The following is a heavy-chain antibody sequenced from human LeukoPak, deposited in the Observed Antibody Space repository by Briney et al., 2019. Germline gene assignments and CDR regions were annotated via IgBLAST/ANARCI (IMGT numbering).Heavy chain of an antibody. Sequence: GGSLRLSCAASGFTFSSYGMHWVRQAPGKGLEWVAVISYDGSNKYYADSVKGRFTISRDNSKNTLYLQMNSLRADDTAVYFCARDRRLSTAASGKGWFDPWGQGTLVSVSS. CDR2: ISYDGSNK. CDR1: GFTFSSYG. J-gene: IGHJ5*02. D-gene: IGHD6-13*01. CDR3: ARDRRLSTAASGKGWFDP. V-gene: IGHV3-30*03.